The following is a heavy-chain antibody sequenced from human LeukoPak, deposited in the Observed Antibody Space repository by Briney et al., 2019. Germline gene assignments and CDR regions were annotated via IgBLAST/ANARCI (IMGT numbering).Heavy chain of an antibody. J-gene: IGHJ4*02. CDR1: GFTFSSYA. V-gene: IGHV3-23*01. Sequence: GGSLRLSCAASGFTFSSYAMSWVRQAPGKGLEWVSGISGNSVSTYYADSVKGRFTISRDNSKNTLFLQMNSLRAEDTAVYYCAKDGEMATISSYFDYWGQGTLVTVSS. CDR3: AKDGEMATISSYFDY. D-gene: IGHD5-24*01. CDR2: ISGNSVST.